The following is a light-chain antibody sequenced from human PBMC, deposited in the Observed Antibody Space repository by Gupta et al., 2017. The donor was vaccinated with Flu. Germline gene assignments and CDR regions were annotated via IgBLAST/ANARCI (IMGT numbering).Light chain of an antibody. J-gene: IGKJ1*01. CDR2: DAA. CDR3: QKYDGAPWT. Sequence: DIRMTQSPSSLSAAVGDRVTIPCRASQAICRSLAWYQQRPGKPPTVLIYDAARLRPGVPSRFSGSGAGTYFSLTISSLQPEDVGIYYCQKYDGAPWTFGQGTRVELK. V-gene: IGKV1-27*01. CDR1: QAICRS.